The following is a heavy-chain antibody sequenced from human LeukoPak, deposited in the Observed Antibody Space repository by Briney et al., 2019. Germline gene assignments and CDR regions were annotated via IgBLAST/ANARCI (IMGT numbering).Heavy chain of an antibody. CDR3: ARKSIAAAGTGIDAFGI. D-gene: IGHD6-13*01. CDR1: GYSISSSNW. Sequence: PSDTLSLTCAVSGYSISSSNWWGWIRQPPGKGLEWIGYIYYSGSTYYNPSLKSRVTMSVDTSKKQFSLKLSSVTAVDTAVYYCARKSIAAAGTGIDAFGIWGQGTMVTVSS. CDR2: IYYSGST. V-gene: IGHV4-28*01. J-gene: IGHJ3*02.